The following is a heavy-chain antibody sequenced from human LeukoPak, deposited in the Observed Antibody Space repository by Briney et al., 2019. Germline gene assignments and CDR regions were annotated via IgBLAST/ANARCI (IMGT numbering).Heavy chain of an antibody. J-gene: IGHJ5*02. CDR3: ARVTNYSNWFDP. CDR2: IYHSGST. Sequence: PSETLSLTCTVSGGSISSSSYYWGWIRQPPGKGLEWIGEIYHSGSTNYNPSLKSRVTISVDKSKNQFSLKLSSVTAADTAVYYCARVTNYSNWFDPWGQGTLVTVSS. D-gene: IGHD5-24*01. CDR1: GGSISSSSYY. V-gene: IGHV4-39*07.